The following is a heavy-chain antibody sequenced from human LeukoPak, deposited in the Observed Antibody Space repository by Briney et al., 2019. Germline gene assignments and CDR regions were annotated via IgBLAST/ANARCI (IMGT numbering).Heavy chain of an antibody. CDR1: GGSFSGYY. Sequence: SETLSLTCAVYGGSFSGYYWSWIRQPPGKGLGWIGEINHSGSTNYNPSLKSRVTISVDTSKNQFSLKLSSVTAADTAVYYCARYSSGWYQESNTYYFDYWGQGTLVTVSS. CDR3: ARYSSGWYQESNTYYFDY. D-gene: IGHD6-19*01. J-gene: IGHJ4*02. V-gene: IGHV4-34*01. CDR2: INHSGST.